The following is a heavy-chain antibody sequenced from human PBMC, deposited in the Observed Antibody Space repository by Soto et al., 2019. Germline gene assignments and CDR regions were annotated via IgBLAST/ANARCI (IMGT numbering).Heavy chain of an antibody. CDR1: GGTFSSYA. CDR3: AGEVAAAGFVGYGMDV. J-gene: IGHJ6*02. CDR2: IIPILGTA. D-gene: IGHD6-13*01. Sequence: QVQLVQSGAEVKKPGSSVKVSCKASGGTFSSYAISWVRQAPGQGLEWMGGIIPILGTANYAQKFQGRVTITAEETTRKAYMELSSLGSEDTAVYYCAGEVAAAGFVGYGMDVWGQGTTVTVSS. V-gene: IGHV1-69*01.